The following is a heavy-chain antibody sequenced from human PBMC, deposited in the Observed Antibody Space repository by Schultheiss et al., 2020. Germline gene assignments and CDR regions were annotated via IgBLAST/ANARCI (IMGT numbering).Heavy chain of an antibody. D-gene: IGHD6-19*01. CDR1: GYTFTSYD. Sequence: ASVKVSCKASGYTFTSYDINWVRQATGQGLEWMGWMNPNSGNTGYAQKFQGRVTMTRNTSISTAYMELSSLRSEDTAVYYCARDRAVAGTFDYWGQGTLVTVSS. CDR3: ARDRAVAGTFDY. J-gene: IGHJ4*02. V-gene: IGHV1-8*01. CDR2: MNPNSGNT.